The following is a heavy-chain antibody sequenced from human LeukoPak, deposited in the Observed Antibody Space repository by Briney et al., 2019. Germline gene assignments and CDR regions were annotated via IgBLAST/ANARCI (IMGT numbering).Heavy chain of an antibody. CDR3: ARRLCSGGTCGFDY. V-gene: IGHV5-51*01. Sequence: GESLQISCKCSGYSFSNYWIGWVRQLPGKGLECMGIIYPGDSETRYSPSFQGEVTISADKSISTAYLQWSSLKASDTAMYYCARRLCSGGTCGFDYWGRGTLVTVSS. CDR2: IYPGDSET. CDR1: GYSFSNYW. J-gene: IGHJ4*02. D-gene: IGHD2-15*01.